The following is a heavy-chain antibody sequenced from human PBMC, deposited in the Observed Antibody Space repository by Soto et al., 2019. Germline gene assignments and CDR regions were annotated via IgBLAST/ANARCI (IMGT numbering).Heavy chain of an antibody. Sequence: EVQLVESGGGLVQPGGSPRLSCAASGFTLTGYSMNWVRQAPGKGLEWVSYVSSSSSTIYYADSVKGRFTISRDNAKNSLYLQMNSLRAEDTAVYYCARAVYMDVWGKGTTVTVSS. CDR2: VSSSSSTI. CDR3: ARAVYMDV. J-gene: IGHJ6*03. CDR1: GFTLTGYS. V-gene: IGHV3-48*01.